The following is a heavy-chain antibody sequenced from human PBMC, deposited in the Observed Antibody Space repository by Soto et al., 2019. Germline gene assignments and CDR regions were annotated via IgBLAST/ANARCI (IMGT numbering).Heavy chain of an antibody. V-gene: IGHV1-46*01. CDR3: ARGLASGDY. D-gene: IGHD6-6*01. J-gene: IGHJ4*02. CDR1: GYTFTNFY. Sequence: QVQLVQSGAEVKEPGASVKISCKGSGYTFTNFYIHWVRQAPGQGLEWMGIVNPNGGSTNYAQNFKGSITISGDTSPGTVYMDLSSLRSEDTAVYYCARGLASGDYWGQGTLVTVSS. CDR2: VNPNGGST.